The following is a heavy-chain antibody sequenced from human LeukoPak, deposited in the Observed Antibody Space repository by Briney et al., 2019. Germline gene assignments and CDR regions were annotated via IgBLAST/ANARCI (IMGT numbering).Heavy chain of an antibody. CDR1: GFSITTNNYY. Sequence: SETLSLTCTVSGFSITTNNYYWGWSRQPPGKGLECIGTIHYTGNYYDNPSLKSRASISIDTSTSQFYLKVTSLTAADTAVYYCARQGNTGFPDAFDLWGQGTMVTVSS. D-gene: IGHD1/OR15-1a*01. CDR3: ARQGNTGFPDAFDL. V-gene: IGHV4-39*01. J-gene: IGHJ3*01. CDR2: IHYTGNY.